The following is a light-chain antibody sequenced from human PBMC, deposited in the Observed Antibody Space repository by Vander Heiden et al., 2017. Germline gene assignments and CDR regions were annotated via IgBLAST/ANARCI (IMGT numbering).Light chain of an antibody. CDR1: SSNIGAGYD. CDR3: QSYDSSRSVV. Sequence: QSVLTPPPSVSGAPGQRVTISCTGSSSNIGAGYDVHWYQQHPGTAPKLLIYGNSKRPSGVPDRFSGSKSGTSASLAITGLQAEDEADYYCQSYDSSRSVVFGGGTKLTVL. J-gene: IGLJ2*01. CDR2: GNS. V-gene: IGLV1-40*01.